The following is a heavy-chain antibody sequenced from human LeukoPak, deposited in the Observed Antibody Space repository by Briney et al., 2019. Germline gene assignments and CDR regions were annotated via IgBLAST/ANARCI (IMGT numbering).Heavy chain of an antibody. V-gene: IGHV3-73*01. Sequence: GGALRLSCAASGFTFIGSGMDGVRQASGKGLEGVGRIRSKANSYATAYAASVKGRFTISRDDSKNTAYLQMNSLKPEDTAVYYCTTKYLYYMDVWGKGTTVTISS. CDR2: IRSKANSYAT. D-gene: IGHD2-2*01. J-gene: IGHJ6*03. CDR3: TTKYLYYMDV. CDR1: GFTFIGSG.